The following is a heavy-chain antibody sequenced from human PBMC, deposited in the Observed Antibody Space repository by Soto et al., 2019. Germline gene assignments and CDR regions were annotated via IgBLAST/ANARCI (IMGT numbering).Heavy chain of an antibody. CDR3: ARSGSLGDHYFDY. CDR1: GGSISSYY. CDR2: IYYSGST. D-gene: IGHD4-17*01. J-gene: IGHJ4*02. V-gene: IGHV4-59*01. Sequence: QVQLQESGPGLVKPSETLSLTGTVSGGSISSYYWSWIRQPPGKGLEWIWYIYYSGSTNDNPSLKSRVTMSVDTSKNQFSLKLSSVTAADTAVYYCARSGSLGDHYFDYWGQGTLVTVSS.